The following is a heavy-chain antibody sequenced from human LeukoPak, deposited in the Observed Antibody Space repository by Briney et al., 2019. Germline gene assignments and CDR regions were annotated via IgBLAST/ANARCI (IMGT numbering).Heavy chain of an antibody. D-gene: IGHD3-3*01. CDR3: ARAGDFWSGYTTKYYYYMDV. Sequence: GESLKISCKASGYSFTTYWIGWVRQMPGKGLEWMGIIYPADSTAHYSPSFQGQVTISVDKSINTAYLQWSRLKASDTAMYYCARAGDFWSGYTTKYYYYMDVWGKGTTVTVSS. CDR1: GYSFTTYW. J-gene: IGHJ6*03. CDR2: IYPADSTA. V-gene: IGHV5-51*01.